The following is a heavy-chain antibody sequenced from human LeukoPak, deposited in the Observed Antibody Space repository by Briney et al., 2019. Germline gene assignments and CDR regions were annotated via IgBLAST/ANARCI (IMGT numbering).Heavy chain of an antibody. CDR1: GGSISSGSYY. Sequence: SETLSLTCTVSGGSISSGSYYWSWIRQPAGKGLEWIGRIYTSGSTNYNPSLKSRVTISVDTSKNQFSLKLSSVTAADTAVYYCARGRRWFDPWGQGTLVTVSS. CDR2: IYTSGST. CDR3: ARGRRWFDP. V-gene: IGHV4-61*02. J-gene: IGHJ5*02.